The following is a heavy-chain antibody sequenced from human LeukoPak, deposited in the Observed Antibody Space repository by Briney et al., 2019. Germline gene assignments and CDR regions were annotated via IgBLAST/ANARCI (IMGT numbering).Heavy chain of an antibody. CDR3: ARDRRVSGFDY. J-gene: IGHJ4*02. Sequence: GGSLRLSCAASGFTFSDYYMSWIRQAPGKGLEWISYISGSSSYTNYADSVKGRFTISRDNAKNSLYLQMNSLRAEDTAVYYCARDRRVSGFDYWGQGTLVTVSS. CDR1: GFTFSDYY. CDR2: ISGSSSYT. V-gene: IGHV3-11*05.